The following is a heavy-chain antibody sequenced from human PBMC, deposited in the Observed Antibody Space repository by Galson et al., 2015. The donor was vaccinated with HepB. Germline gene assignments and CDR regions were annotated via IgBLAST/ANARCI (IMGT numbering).Heavy chain of an antibody. CDR3: ARKGKDTGKKMNRDFDF. CDR1: GYSFTSHY. D-gene: IGHD5-18*01. Sequence: SVKVSCKASGYSFTSHYMHWVRQAPGQGLEWMGIINPSGGSTNYAQKFQGRVTMTRDTSTSTVYMELSSLRSGDTAVYYCARKGKDTGKKMNRDFDFWGQGTLVTVSS. J-gene: IGHJ4*02. V-gene: IGHV1-46*01. CDR2: INPSGGST.